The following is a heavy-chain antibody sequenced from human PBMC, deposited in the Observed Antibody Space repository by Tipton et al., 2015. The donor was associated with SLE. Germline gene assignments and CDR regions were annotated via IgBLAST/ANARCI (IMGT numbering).Heavy chain of an antibody. CDR1: GGSINSGAYY. D-gene: IGHD2/OR15-2a*01. Sequence: TLSLTCTVSGGSINSGAYYWSWIRQHPGKGLEWIGYISHSGNTYHNPSPRSRVTISGDTSKNQLSLNLSSVTAADTAVYYCAKVLPTVYGAYDVWGQGTTVTVSS. J-gene: IGHJ3*01. V-gene: IGHV4-31*03. CDR2: ISHSGNT. CDR3: AKVLPTVYGAYDV.